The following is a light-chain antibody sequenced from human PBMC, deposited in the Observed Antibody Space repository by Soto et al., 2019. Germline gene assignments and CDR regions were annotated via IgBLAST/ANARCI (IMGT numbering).Light chain of an antibody. CDR2: DAS. CDR3: QQYKSSSYT. CDR1: QSISSW. Sequence: DIQMTQSPSTLSASVGDRVTLTCRASQSISSWLAWYQQKPGKAPELLIFDASSLPSGVPSRFSGSGSETEFTLTISSLHPDYFATYYCQQYKSSSYTFGQGTKLEIK. V-gene: IGKV1-5*01. J-gene: IGKJ2*01.